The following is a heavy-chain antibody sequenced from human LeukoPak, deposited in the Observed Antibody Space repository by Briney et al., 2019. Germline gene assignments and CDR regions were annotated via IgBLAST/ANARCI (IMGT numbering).Heavy chain of an antibody. D-gene: IGHD6-19*01. V-gene: IGHV4-4*07. CDR1: GGSISSYY. CDR3: ARGGIAVAGPTIYYYYYYMDI. CDR2: IYTSGST. Sequence: SETLSLTCTVSGGSISSYYWSWIRQPAGKGLEWIGRIYTSGSTNYNPSLKSRVTISVDKSKNQFSLKLSPVTAADTAVYYCARGGIAVAGPTIYYYYYYMDIWGKGTTVTVSS. J-gene: IGHJ6*03.